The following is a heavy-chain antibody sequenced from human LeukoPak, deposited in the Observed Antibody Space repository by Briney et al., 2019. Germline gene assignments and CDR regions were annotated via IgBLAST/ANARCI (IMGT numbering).Heavy chain of an antibody. D-gene: IGHD5-24*01. CDR3: ASRDGYNWSRDY. J-gene: IGHJ4*02. Sequence: PGGSLRLSCAASGFTFSSYAISWVRQAPGQGLEWMGGIIPIFGTANYAQKFQGRVTITTDESTSTAYMELSSLRSEDTAVYYCASRDGYNWSRDYWGQGTLVTVSS. CDR1: GFTFSSYA. CDR2: IIPIFGTA. V-gene: IGHV1-69*05.